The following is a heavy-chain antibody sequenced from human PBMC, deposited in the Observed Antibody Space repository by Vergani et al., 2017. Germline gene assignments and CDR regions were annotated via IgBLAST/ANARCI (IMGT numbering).Heavy chain of an antibody. CDR2: ISSSSSYI. CDR3: ARFSTRLRYLSDDY. V-gene: IGHV3-21*01. CDR1: GFTFSSYS. D-gene: IGHD5-12*01. J-gene: IGHJ4*02. Sequence: EVQLVESGGGLVKPGGSLRLSCAASGFTFSSYSMNWVRQAPGKGLEWVSSISSSSSYIYYADSVKGRFTISRDNAKNSLSLQMNSLRAEDTAVYYCARFSTRLRYLSDDYWGQGTLVTVSS.